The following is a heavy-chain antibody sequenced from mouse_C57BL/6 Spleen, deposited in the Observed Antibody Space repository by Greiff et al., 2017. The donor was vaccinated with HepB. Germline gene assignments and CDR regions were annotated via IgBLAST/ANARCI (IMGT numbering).Heavy chain of an antibody. J-gene: IGHJ1*03. CDR2: ISDGGSYT. Sequence: EVKLVESGGGLVKPGGSLKLSCAASGFTFSSYAMSWVRQTPEKRLEWVATISDGGSYTYYPDNVKGRFTISRDNAKNNLYLQMSHLKSEDTAMYYCAREDSRWYFDVWGTGTTVTVSS. V-gene: IGHV5-4*01. CDR1: GFTFSSYA. CDR3: AREDSRWYFDV. D-gene: IGHD1-1*01.